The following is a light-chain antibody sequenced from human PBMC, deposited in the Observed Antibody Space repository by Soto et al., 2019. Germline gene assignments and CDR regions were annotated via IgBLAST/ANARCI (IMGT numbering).Light chain of an antibody. CDR3: QQYNSYSSET. CDR2: DAS. Sequence: DIQMTQSPSTLSASVGDRVTITCRASQSISSWLAWYQQKPGEAPKLLIYDASSLESGVPSRFSGSGSGTEFTLTISSLQPDDFATYYCQQYNSYSSETFGQGTKVDIK. J-gene: IGKJ1*01. V-gene: IGKV1-5*01. CDR1: QSISSW.